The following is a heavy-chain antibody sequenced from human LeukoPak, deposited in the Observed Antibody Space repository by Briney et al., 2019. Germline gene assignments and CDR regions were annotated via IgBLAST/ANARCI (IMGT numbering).Heavy chain of an antibody. V-gene: IGHV4-39*01. CDR2: IYYSGST. D-gene: IGHD3-22*01. Sequence: SETLSLTCTVSGGSISSSSYYWGWIRQPPGKGLEWIGSIYYSGSTYYNPSLKSRVTISVDTSKNQFSLKLSSLTAADTAVYYCARRGGPYYYDSSGYSRNPSSHFDHWGQGTLATVS. CDR3: ARRGGPYYYDSSGYSRNPSSHFDH. J-gene: IGHJ4*02. CDR1: GGSISSSSYY.